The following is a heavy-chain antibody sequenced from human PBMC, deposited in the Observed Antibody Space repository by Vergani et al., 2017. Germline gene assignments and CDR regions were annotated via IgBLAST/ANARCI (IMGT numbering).Heavy chain of an antibody. D-gene: IGHD6-6*01. V-gene: IGHV3-30*01. J-gene: IGHJ6*03. Sequence: QVQLVESGGGVVQPGRSLRLSCAASGFTFSSYAMHWVRQAPGKGLEWVAVISYDGRNKYYADSVKGRLTISRDNSKNTLYLQMNSLRAEDTAVYYCARDRGDSSSANYYYYYMDGWGKGP. CDR2: ISYDGRNK. CDR1: GFTFSSYA. CDR3: ARDRGDSSSANYYYYYMDG.